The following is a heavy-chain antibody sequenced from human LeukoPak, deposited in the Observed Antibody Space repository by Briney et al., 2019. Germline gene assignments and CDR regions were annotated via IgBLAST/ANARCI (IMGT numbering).Heavy chain of an antibody. D-gene: IGHD3-10*01. CDR3: ARDLAGHYYGSGSSFDY. CDR1: GFTFSSYW. V-gene: IGHV3-7*01. J-gene: IGHJ4*02. CDR2: IKKDGSEK. Sequence: LPGGSLRLSCAASGFTFSSYWMRWVRQAPGKGLEWVANIKKDGSEKYYVDSVKGQFTISRDNAKNSLFLQMDSLRAEDTAVYYCARDLAGHYYGSGSSFDYWGQGTLVTVS.